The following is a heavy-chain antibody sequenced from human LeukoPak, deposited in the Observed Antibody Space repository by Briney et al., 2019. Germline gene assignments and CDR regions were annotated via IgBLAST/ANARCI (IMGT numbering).Heavy chain of an antibody. CDR1: GYTFTGYY. J-gene: IGHJ3*02. CDR3: ARFYYDQGDAFDI. D-gene: IGHD3-22*01. Sequence: GASVKVSCKASGYTFTGYYMHWVRQAPGQGLEWMGRINPNSGGTDYPQNFQGRVTMTRDTSISTAYMELSRLRSEDTAVYYCARFYYDQGDAFDIWGQGTMVTVSS. CDR2: INPNSGGT. V-gene: IGHV1-2*06.